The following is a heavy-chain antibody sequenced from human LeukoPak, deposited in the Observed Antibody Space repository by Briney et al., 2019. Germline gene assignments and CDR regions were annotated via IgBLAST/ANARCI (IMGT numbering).Heavy chain of an antibody. V-gene: IGHV5-51*01. Sequence: GGALEISCKGSGFHFTSFWIGWVRQVPGKDLEWMGIIYPGDSDTRYSPSFQGQVTISADRSTSTAYLQWSRLKASDTAIYYCARSAADRSTSLYFQHWGQGTLVTVSS. CDR1: GFHFTSFW. J-gene: IGHJ1*01. D-gene: IGHD2/OR15-2a*01. CDR2: IYPGDSDT. CDR3: ARSAADRSTSLYFQH.